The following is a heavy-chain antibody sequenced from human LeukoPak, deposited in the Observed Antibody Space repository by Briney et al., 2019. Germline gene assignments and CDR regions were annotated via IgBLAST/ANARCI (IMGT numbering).Heavy chain of an antibody. CDR1: GGSFSGYY. CDR3: AREGEYSSSWYGLFDY. CDR2: INHSGST. Sequence: SETLSLTCAVYGGSFSGYYWSWIRQPPGKGLEWIGEINHSGSTNYNPSLKSRVTISVDTSKNQFSLKLSSMTAAGTAVYCWAREGEYSSSWYGLFDYWGQGTLVTVSS. J-gene: IGHJ4*02. V-gene: IGHV4-34*01. D-gene: IGHD6-13*01.